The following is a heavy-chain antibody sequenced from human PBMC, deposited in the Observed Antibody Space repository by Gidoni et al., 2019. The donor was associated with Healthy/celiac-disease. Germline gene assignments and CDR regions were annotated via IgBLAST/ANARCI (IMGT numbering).Heavy chain of an antibody. V-gene: IGHV3-11*05. J-gene: IGHJ4*02. CDR1: GFTFSDYY. CDR2: ISSSSSYT. Sequence: QVQLGESGGGLVQPGGSLRPSCAASGFTFSDYYMSWIRQAPGKGLEWVSYISSSSSYTNYADSVKGRFTISRDNAKNSLYLQMNSLRAEDTAVYYCAREAGRTFDYWGQGTLVTVSS. CDR3: AREAGRTFDY.